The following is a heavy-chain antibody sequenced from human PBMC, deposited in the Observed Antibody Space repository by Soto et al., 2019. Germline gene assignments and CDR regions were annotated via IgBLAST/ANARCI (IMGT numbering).Heavy chain of an antibody. CDR3: ASLTYYYDSSGYQDY. V-gene: IGHV1-69*02. D-gene: IGHD3-22*01. Sequence: QVQLVQSGAEVKKPGSSVKVSCKASGGTFSSYTISWVRQAPGQGLEWMGRIIPILGIANYAQKFQGRVTITADKSTSTAYMELSSLRSEDTAVYYCASLTYYYDSSGYQDYWGQGTLVTVSS. CDR1: GGTFSSYT. J-gene: IGHJ4*02. CDR2: IIPILGIA.